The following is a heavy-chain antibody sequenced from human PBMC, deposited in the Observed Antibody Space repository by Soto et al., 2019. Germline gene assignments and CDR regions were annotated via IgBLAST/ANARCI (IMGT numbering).Heavy chain of an antibody. J-gene: IGHJ3*02. V-gene: IGHV3-74*01. CDR1: GFTSSSYW. CDR3: ARDWYYYDTSDHFSADAFDI. CDR2: ISNDGTST. D-gene: IGHD3-22*01. Sequence: EVQLVESGGGLVLPGGSLRLSCAASGFTSSSYWMHWVRQAPGKGLVWVSRISNDGTSTNYADSVKGRFTISRDNAKNTVYLEMNSLRAEDTAVYYCARDWYYYDTSDHFSADAFDIWGQGTTVTVSS.